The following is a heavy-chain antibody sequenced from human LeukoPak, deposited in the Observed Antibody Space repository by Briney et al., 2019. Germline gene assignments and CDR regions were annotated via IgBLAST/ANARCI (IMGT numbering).Heavy chain of an antibody. CDR1: GFTLGTYA. CDR2: IKSDGSET. CDR3: ASDRVYYGLDV. J-gene: IGHJ6*02. Sequence: GGSLRPSCAPPGFTLGTYAMSWVGQAPGKGLVWVSRIKSDGSETNYADSVKGRFTISRDNAKNTLYLQVNSLRAEDTAVYYCASDRVYYGLDVWGQGTTVSVSS. V-gene: IGHV3-74*01.